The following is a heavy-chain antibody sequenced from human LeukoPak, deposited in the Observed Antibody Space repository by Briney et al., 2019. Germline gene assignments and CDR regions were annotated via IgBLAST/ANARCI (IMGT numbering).Heavy chain of an antibody. CDR2: INQDGSEK. V-gene: IGHV3-7*01. CDR1: GFTFSSYW. J-gene: IGHJ4*02. CDR3: ATRLSSGWYF. Sequence: GGSLRLSCAASGFTFSSYWMSWVRQAPGKGLEWVANINQDGSEKYYADSVKGRFTISRDNAKNSLYLQMNSLRAEDTAVYHCATRLSSGWYFGGQGTLVTVSS. D-gene: IGHD6-19*01.